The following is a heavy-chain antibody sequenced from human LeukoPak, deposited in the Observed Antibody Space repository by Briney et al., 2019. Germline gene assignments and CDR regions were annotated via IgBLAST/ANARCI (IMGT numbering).Heavy chain of an antibody. V-gene: IGHV1-2*02. D-gene: IGHD3-3*01. Sequence: ASVXXXXXAXXYTFTGRYXHWVRQAPTQGREGMGWINPKTGVTNYAQRFQGRVALNRDTSNSTAYMEVDRLTCDDRAIYYCVRELDFGVLTLDYWGQGTLVPVSS. CDR1: XYTFTGRY. CDR2: INPKTGVT. J-gene: IGHJ4*02. CDR3: VRELDFGVLTLDY.